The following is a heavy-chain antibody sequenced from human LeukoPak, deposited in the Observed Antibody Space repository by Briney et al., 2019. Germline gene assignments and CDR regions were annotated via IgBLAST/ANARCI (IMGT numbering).Heavy chain of an antibody. CDR1: GGTFSSYA. D-gene: IGHD5-12*01. CDR2: IIPILGIA. V-gene: IGHV1-69*04. CDR3: ATTHPRDGGYVFYYYYYMDV. J-gene: IGHJ6*03. Sequence: WASVKVSCKASGGTFSSYAISWVRQAPGQGLEWMGRIIPILGIANYAQKFQGRVTITADKSTSTAYMELSSLRSEDTAVYYCATTHPRDGGYVFYYYYYMDVWGKGTTVTVSS.